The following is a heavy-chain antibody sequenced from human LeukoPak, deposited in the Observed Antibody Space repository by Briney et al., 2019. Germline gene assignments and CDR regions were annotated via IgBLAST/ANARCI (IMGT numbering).Heavy chain of an antibody. D-gene: IGHD4-11*01. V-gene: IGHV3-7*01. J-gene: IGHJ4*02. CDR1: GFTFSSYW. CDR3: AREDHSKYEY. CDR2: IQQNGNEK. Sequence: PGGSXRLSCVASGFTFSSYWMAWVRQAPGKGLEWVASIQQNGNEKYYVDSVKGRFTISKDNAKNLLYLQMNSLRAEDTAVYYCAREDHSKYEYWGQGTPVTVSS.